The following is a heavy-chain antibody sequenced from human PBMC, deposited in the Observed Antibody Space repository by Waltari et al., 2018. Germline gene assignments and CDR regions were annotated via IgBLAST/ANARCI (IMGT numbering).Heavy chain of an antibody. CDR2: IKEDGSEK. D-gene: IGHD3-3*01. V-gene: IGHV3-7*01. CDR3: ATQSWSNFEY. J-gene: IGHJ4*02. Sequence: EVQLVESGGGLVQPGGSLRLSCAASEFTFAYYWVTWVRQAPGKGREWVANIKEDGSEKYYVDSVKGRFTSSRDNAKNSWYLQMSSLRVEDTAVYYCATQSWSNFEYWGQGTLVTVSS. CDR1: EFTFAYYW.